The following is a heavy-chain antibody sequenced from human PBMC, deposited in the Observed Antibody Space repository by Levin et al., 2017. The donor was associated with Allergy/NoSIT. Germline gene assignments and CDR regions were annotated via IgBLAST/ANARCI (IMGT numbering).Heavy chain of an antibody. J-gene: IGHJ4*02. CDR3: AKDSSSWYWIDY. V-gene: IGHV3-23*01. Sequence: GESLKISCAASGFTFSTHAMYWVRQAPGKGLECVSAISGSGGNTYYADSVKGRFTISRDNSKSTLYLQMNSLRAEDTAVYYCAKDSSSWYWIDYWGQGTLVTVSS. D-gene: IGHD6-13*01. CDR1: GFTFSTHA. CDR2: ISGSGGNT.